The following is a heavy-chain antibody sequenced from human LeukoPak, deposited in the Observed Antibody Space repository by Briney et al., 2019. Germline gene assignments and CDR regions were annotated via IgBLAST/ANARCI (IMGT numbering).Heavy chain of an antibody. CDR3: AKEDGDPPARYYGMDV. J-gene: IGHJ6*02. CDR1: GFTFSSYG. Sequence: GRSLRLSCAASGFTFSSYGMLWVRQAPGKGLEWVAVISYDGSNKYYADSVKGRFTISGDNSKNTLYLQMNSLRAEDTAVYYCAKEDGDPPARYYGMDVWGQGTTVTVSS. D-gene: IGHD4-17*01. CDR2: ISYDGSNK. V-gene: IGHV3-30*18.